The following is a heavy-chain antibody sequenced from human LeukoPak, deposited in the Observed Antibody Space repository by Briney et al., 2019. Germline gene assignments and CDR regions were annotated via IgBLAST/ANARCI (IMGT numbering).Heavy chain of an antibody. D-gene: IGHD5-24*01. CDR2: ISSSSSTI. CDR3: ARCQGERWLQSNPYYFDY. J-gene: IGHJ4*02. V-gene: IGHV3-48*04. CDR1: GFTFSSYS. Sequence: GGSLRLSCAASGFTFSSYSMNWVRQAPGKGLEWVSYISSSSSTIYYADSVKGRFTTSRDNAKNSLYLQMNSLRAEDTAVYYCARCQGERWLQSNPYYFDYWGQGTLVTVSS.